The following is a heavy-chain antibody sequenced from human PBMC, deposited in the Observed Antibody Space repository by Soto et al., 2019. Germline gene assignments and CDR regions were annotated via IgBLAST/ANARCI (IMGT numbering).Heavy chain of an antibody. V-gene: IGHV3-23*01. CDR3: AKVTGGSGSDF. J-gene: IGHJ4*02. CDR1: GFIFSTYV. Sequence: EVQLLESGGGLVQPGGSLRLSCAASGFIFSTYVMTWVRQAPGKGLEWVSSVSVSGGITYYADSVKGRLTISRDNSKNMLHLQMNSLRAEDTAVYYCAKVTGGSGSDFWGQGTLVTVSS. CDR2: VSVSGGIT. D-gene: IGHD3-10*01.